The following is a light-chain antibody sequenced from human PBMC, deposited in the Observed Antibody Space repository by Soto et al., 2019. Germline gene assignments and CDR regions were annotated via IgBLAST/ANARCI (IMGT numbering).Light chain of an antibody. CDR1: QSVSSSF. J-gene: IGKJ1*01. Sequence: EIVLTQSPGTLSLSPGERATLSCRASQSVSSSFLAWYHQKPGQAPRLLIFGASIRATGLPDRFSGGGSGTDFTLTISRLEPEDFAVYYCQQYGSSPGTFGQGTTGDIK. CDR3: QQYGSSPGT. V-gene: IGKV3-20*01. CDR2: GAS.